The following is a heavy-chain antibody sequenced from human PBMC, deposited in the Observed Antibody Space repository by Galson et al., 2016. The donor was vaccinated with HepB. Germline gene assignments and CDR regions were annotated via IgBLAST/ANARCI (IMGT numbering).Heavy chain of an antibody. J-gene: IGHJ4*02. V-gene: IGHV3-23*01. Sequence: LRLSCAASGFTFSSYAMSWVRQAPGKGLEWVSSIGDSGGDVYYADSVKGRFTISRDSSKSTLSLQMDSLRAEDTAVYYCAKVLGIAIFGVTVYTFDHWGQGTLVTVSS. CDR1: GFTFSSYA. D-gene: IGHD3-3*01. CDR2: IGDSGGDV. CDR3: AKVLGIAIFGVTVYTFDH.